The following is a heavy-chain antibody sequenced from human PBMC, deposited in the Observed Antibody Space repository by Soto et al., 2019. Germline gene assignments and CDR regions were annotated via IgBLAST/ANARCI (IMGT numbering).Heavy chain of an antibody. D-gene: IGHD6-19*01. V-gene: IGHV3-23*01. CDR2: ISCCGGST. CDR1: GFNFKKFA. Sequence: ESGGGVVQPGGSLRLSCVASGFNFKKFAMAWVRQAPGEGLEWVSGISCCGGSTSYADSVKGRFSIARDDSKNTLSLQMNSLRVEDTAQYYCAKADGEQWLVPHLDNXXQGTLVTVS. CDR3: AKADGEQWLVPHLDN. J-gene: IGHJ4*02.